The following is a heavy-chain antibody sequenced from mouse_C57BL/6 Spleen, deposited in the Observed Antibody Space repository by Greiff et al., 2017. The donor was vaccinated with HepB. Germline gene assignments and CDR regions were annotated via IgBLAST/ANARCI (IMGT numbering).Heavy chain of an antibody. J-gene: IGHJ1*03. D-gene: IGHD3-1*01. V-gene: IGHV5-6*01. Sequence: DVQLQESGGDLVKPGGSLKLSCAASGFTFSSYGMSWVRQTPDKRLEWVATISSGGSYTYYPDSVKGRFTISRDNAKNTLYLQMSSLKSEDTAMYYCARHVRAKGYFDVWGTGTTVTVSS. CDR1: GFTFSSYG. CDR2: ISSGGSYT. CDR3: ARHVRAKGYFDV.